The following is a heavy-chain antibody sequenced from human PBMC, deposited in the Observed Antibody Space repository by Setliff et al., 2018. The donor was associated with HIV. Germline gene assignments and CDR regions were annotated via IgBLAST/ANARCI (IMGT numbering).Heavy chain of an antibody. CDR3: ARLRGLNLEPFDY. Sequence: SETLSLTCTVSGGSISSSSYYWGWIRQPPGKGLEWIGSIYYSGSTYYHPSLKSRVTISVDTSKNQFSLKLSSVTAADTAVYYCARLRGLNLEPFDYWGQGTLVTVSS. V-gene: IGHV4-39*01. J-gene: IGHJ4*02. CDR1: GGSISSSSYY. CDR2: IYYSGST. D-gene: IGHD1-1*01.